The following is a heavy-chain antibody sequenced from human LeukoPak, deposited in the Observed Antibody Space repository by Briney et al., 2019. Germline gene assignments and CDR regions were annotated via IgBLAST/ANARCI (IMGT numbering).Heavy chain of an antibody. CDR3: ARQSIRGYEYYMDV. J-gene: IGHJ6*03. Sequence: SETLSLTCSVSGYSISSGYYWGWIRQPPGKGLEWIGSIYHSGSTYYNPSLKSRVTISVDTSKNQFSLKLSSVTAADTAVYYCARQSIRGYEYYMDVWGKGTTVTVSS. D-gene: IGHD5-18*01. CDR1: GYSISSGYY. V-gene: IGHV4-38-2*02. CDR2: IYHSGST.